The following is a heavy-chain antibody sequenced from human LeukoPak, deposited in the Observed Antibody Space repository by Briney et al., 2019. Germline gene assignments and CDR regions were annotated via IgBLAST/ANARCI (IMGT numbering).Heavy chain of an antibody. CDR3: AKARTPYNSGFDY. V-gene: IGHV3-23*01. Sequence: GGSLRPSCAASGFTFTDYAMGWVRQAPGQGLEWASTISASGSTTYYADSVRGRFTISRDNSKNTLSLQMSSLRAEDTAVYYCAKARTPYNSGFDYWGQGTLVAVSS. D-gene: IGHD6-19*01. CDR1: GFTFTDYA. CDR2: ISASGSTT. J-gene: IGHJ4*02.